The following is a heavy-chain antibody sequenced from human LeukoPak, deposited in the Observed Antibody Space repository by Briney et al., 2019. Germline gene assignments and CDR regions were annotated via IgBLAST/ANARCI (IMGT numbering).Heavy chain of an antibody. V-gene: IGHV3-48*03. CDR1: GFTFSSYE. Sequence: PGRSLRLSCAASGFTFSSYEMNWVRQAPGKGLEGVSYISSSGSIIHYADAVKGRFTTSRDNAKNSLHLQMNSLRAEDTAIYYCARVRGYGSESFDYWGQGTLVTVSS. J-gene: IGHJ4*02. D-gene: IGHD3-10*01. CDR3: ARVRGYGSESFDY. CDR2: ISSSGSII.